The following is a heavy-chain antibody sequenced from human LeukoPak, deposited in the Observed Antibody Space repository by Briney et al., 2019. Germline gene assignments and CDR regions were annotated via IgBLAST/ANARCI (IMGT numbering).Heavy chain of an antibody. J-gene: IGHJ4*02. Sequence: QPSETLSLTCAASGGSISSNSYYWGWIRQPPGKGLEWIGSIYYSGSTYYNPSLKSRVTISVDTSKNQFSLKLSSVTAADTVVYYCARTRYYYNSRSYGAPYYFDYWGQGTLVTVSS. CDR1: GGSISSNSYY. V-gene: IGHV4-39*01. CDR2: IYYSGST. D-gene: IGHD3-10*01. CDR3: ARTRYYYNSRSYGAPYYFDY.